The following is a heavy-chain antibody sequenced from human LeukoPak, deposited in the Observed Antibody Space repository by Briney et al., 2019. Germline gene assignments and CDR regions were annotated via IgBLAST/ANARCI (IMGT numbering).Heavy chain of an antibody. Sequence: GGSLRLSCAASGFAFSNYAMHWVRQAPGKGLEWVAVISKDGSDKYYPGSVRGRFTISRDNSKNTIYLQMDSLRAEDTAIYYCARDYWWNYDYWGQGTLVTVSS. CDR2: ISKDGSDK. V-gene: IGHV3-30-3*01. CDR3: ARDYWWNYDY. CDR1: GFAFSNYA. D-gene: IGHD1-7*01. J-gene: IGHJ4*02.